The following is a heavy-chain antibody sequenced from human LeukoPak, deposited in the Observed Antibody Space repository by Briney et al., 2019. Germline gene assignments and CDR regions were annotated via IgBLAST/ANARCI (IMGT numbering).Heavy chain of an antibody. D-gene: IGHD3-22*01. CDR1: GGTFNSYA. CDR2: ISAYNGYT. Sequence: ASVKVSCKASGGTFNSYAISWVRQAPGQGLEWMGWISAYNGYTHFAQKFQGRVTMTTDTSTSTAYMELRSLRSDDTAVYYCARGFPPRRNYDSSGYYSYYFDHWGQGTLVTVSS. V-gene: IGHV1-18*01. CDR3: ARGFPPRRNYDSSGYYSYYFDH. J-gene: IGHJ4*02.